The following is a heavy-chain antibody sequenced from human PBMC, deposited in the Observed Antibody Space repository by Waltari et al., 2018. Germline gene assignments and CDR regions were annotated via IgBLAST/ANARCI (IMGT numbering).Heavy chain of an antibody. J-gene: IGHJ5*02. Sequence: QVQLVQSGAEVKKPGASVKVSCKASGYTFTAYYIHWVRQAPAQGVEWMGWTIPNSGVTNYAQKFQDRVTMTRDTSITPAYMELSRLRSDDTAVYYCARVIRTSEYYASWSGYYIPWGQGTLVTVSS. D-gene: IGHD3-3*01. CDR3: ARVIRTSEYYASWSGYYIP. V-gene: IGHV1-2*02. CDR1: GYTFTAYY. CDR2: TIPNSGVT.